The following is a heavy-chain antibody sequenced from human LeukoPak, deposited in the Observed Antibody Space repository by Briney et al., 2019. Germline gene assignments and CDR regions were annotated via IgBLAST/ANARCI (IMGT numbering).Heavy chain of an antibody. Sequence: GGSLRLSCAASGFTFSSYWMSWVRQAPGKGLEWVANIKQDGSEKYYVDSVKGRFTISRDNAKNSLYLQMNSLRAEDTAVYYCARGSDFWSGYSPETDYWGQGTLVTVSS. J-gene: IGHJ4*02. CDR1: GFTFSSYW. CDR3: ARGSDFWSGYSPETDY. CDR2: IKQDGSEK. D-gene: IGHD3-3*01. V-gene: IGHV3-7*01.